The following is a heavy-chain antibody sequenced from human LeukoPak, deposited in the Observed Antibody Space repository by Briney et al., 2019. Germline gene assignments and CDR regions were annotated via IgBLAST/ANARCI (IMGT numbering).Heavy chain of an antibody. V-gene: IGHV3-23*01. D-gene: IGHD2-15*01. CDR1: GFTFSNYA. J-gene: IGHJ4*02. Sequence: GGSLRLSCAASGFTFSNYAMTWVRQAPGKGLEWVSDISGDGGGTFYADSVKGRFTISRDNSKNTLYLQMNSLRAEDTAVYYCAKVSGSGGTKYQPFDYRGQGTRVTVSS. CDR3: AKVSGSGGTKYQPFDY. CDR2: ISGDGGGT.